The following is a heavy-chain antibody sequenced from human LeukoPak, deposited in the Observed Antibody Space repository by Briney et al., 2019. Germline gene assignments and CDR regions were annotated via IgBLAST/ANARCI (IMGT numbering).Heavy chain of an antibody. Sequence: SETLSLTCTVSGGSISSSSYYWGWIRQPPGKGLEWIGSIYYSGSTYYNLSLKSRVTISVDTSKNQFSLKLSSVTAADTAVYYCARHYYERYYFDYWGQGTLVTVSS. CDR2: IYYSGST. CDR3: ARHYYERYYFDY. CDR1: GGSISSSSYY. J-gene: IGHJ4*02. D-gene: IGHD1-26*01. V-gene: IGHV4-39*01.